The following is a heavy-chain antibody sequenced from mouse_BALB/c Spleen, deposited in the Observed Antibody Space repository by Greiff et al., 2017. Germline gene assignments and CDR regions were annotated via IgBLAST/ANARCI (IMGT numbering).Heavy chain of an antibody. V-gene: IGHV14-3*02. CDR2: IDPANGNT. CDR1: GFNIKDTY. J-gene: IGHJ4*01. D-gene: IGHD2-4*01. Sequence: VQLQQSGAELVKPGASVKLSCTASGFNIKDTYMHWVKQRPEQGLEWIGRIDPANGNTKYDPKFQGKATITADTSSNTAYLQLSSLTSEDTAVYYCASDDDGAMDYWGQGTSVTVSS. CDR3: ASDDDGAMDY.